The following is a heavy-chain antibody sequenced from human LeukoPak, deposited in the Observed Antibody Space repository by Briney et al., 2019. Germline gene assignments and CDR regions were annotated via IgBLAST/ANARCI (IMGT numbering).Heavy chain of an antibody. V-gene: IGHV3-23*01. CDR3: VREGRGIVGASAY. CDR1: GFTFISYF. D-gene: IGHD1-26*01. Sequence: GGSLRLSCEASGFTFISYFMSWVRQAPGKGLEWVASIIGSGRTTKYADAVKGRFTISRDNSRNSLHLQMTSLIADDTAVYYCVREGRGIVGASAYWDRGTLVAVSS. J-gene: IGHJ4*02. CDR2: IIGSGRTT.